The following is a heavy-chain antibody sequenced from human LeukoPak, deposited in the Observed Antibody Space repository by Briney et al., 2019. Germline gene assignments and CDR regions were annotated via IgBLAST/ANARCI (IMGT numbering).Heavy chain of an antibody. V-gene: IGHV4-61*02. CDR2: IYTSGST. D-gene: IGHD3-22*01. J-gene: IGHJ4*02. Sequence: PSETLSLTCIVSGGSISSGSYYWSWIRQPAGKGLEWIGRIYTSGSTNYNPSLKSRVTISVDTSKNQFSLKLSSVTAADTAVYYCARSGYYYDSSGYYPDYWGQGTLVTVSS. CDR1: GGSISSGSYY. CDR3: ARSGYYYDSSGYYPDY.